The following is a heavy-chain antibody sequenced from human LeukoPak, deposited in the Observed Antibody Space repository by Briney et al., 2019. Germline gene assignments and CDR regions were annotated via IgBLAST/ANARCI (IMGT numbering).Heavy chain of an antibody. CDR3: TTYSLGALFDY. D-gene: IGHD1-26*01. CDR2: IKSKTDGGTT. J-gene: IGHJ4*02. V-gene: IGHV3-15*01. CDR1: GFTFSNAW. Sequence: GGSLRLSCAASGFTFSNAWMSWVRQAPGKGLEWVGRIKSKTDGGTTDYAAPVNGRFTISRDDSKNTLYLQMNSLKTEDTAVYYCTTYSLGALFDYWGQGTLVTVSS.